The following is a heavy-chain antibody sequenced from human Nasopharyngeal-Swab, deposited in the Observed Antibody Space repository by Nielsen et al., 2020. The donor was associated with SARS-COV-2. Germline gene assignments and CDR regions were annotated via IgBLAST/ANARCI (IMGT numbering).Heavy chain of an antibody. J-gene: IGHJ4*02. Sequence: GESLKISCAASGFTFSSYGMHWVRQAPGKGLEWVAVISYDGSNKYYADSVKGRFTISRDNYKNTLYLQMNSLRAEDTAVDYCARCLPYYDFWSGEVGEYYFDYWGQGTLVTVSS. V-gene: IGHV3-30*03. CDR2: ISYDGSNK. CDR1: GFTFSSYG. D-gene: IGHD3-3*01. CDR3: ARCLPYYDFWSGEVGEYYFDY.